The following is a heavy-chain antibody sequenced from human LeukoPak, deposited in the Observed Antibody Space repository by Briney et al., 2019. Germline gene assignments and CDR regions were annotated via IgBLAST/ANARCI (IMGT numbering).Heavy chain of an antibody. J-gene: IGHJ3*02. CDR1: GFTFSSYA. D-gene: IGHD3-16*01. Sequence: GGSLRLSCAASGFTFSSYAMSWVGQAPGKGLEWVSGMSGSGGSIYYADSVKGRFTISRDNSKNTLYLQMNTLRAEDTAVYYCAKDREYSYVYDAFDIWGQGTLVTVSS. CDR2: MSGSGGSI. V-gene: IGHV3-23*01. CDR3: AKDREYSYVYDAFDI.